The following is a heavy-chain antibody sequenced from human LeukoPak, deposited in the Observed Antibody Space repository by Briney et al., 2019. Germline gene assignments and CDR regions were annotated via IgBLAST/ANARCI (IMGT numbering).Heavy chain of an antibody. CDR2: ISYDGSNK. D-gene: IGHD3-22*01. J-gene: IGHJ1*01. V-gene: IGHV3-30-3*01. CDR3: ARDRGIFNYGGSGTVLDYFQQ. Sequence: PGGSLLLICAAAGFTFFSYDWHGFRQAPGKGLEWVAVISYDGSNKYYADSVKGRFTISRDNSKNTLYLQMNGLRAEDTAVYFCARDRGIFNYGGSGTVLDYFQQWRQATLVTVSS. CDR1: GFTFFSYD.